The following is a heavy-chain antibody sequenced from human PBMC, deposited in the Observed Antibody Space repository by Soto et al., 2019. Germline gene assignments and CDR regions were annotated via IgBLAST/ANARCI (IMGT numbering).Heavy chain of an antibody. Sequence: GGSLRLSCAASVFTVSSNFMSLVRQAPGKGLEWVSVIYSGGTTYYADSVKVRFTISRDNSKNTLYLQMNSLRAEDTAVYYCARDGDYGMEVWGQGTTVTVSS. J-gene: IGHJ6*02. CDR1: VFTVSSNF. CDR2: IYSGGTT. D-gene: IGHD3-16*01. V-gene: IGHV3-53*01. CDR3: ARDGDYGMEV.